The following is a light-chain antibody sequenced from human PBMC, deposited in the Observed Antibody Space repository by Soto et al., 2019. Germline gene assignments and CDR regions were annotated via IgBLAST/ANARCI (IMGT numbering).Light chain of an antibody. CDR2: DVS. CDR1: SSDVGGYNY. V-gene: IGLV2-14*01. Sequence: QSALTQPASVSGSPGQSITISCTGTSSDVGGYNYVSWYQQHPGKAPKLMISDVSNRPPGVSNRFSGSKSGNTASLTISGLQDEDEADYYCSSYTSSSTLVVFRTGTKVTVL. J-gene: IGLJ1*01. CDR3: SSYTSSSTLVV.